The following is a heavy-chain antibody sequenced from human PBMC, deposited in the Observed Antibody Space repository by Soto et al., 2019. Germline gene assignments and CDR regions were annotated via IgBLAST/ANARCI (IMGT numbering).Heavy chain of an antibody. CDR2: ISSSSSYI. D-gene: IGHD3-22*01. Sequence: GGSLRLSCAASGFTFSTYNMNWVRQAPGKGLEWVSSISSSSSYIYYADSVKGRFTISRDNAKNTLYLQMNSLRADDTAVYYCARDPTYYYDSSGYYDYWGQGTLVTVSS. V-gene: IGHV3-21*01. J-gene: IGHJ4*02. CDR1: GFTFSTYN. CDR3: ARDPTYYYDSSGYYDY.